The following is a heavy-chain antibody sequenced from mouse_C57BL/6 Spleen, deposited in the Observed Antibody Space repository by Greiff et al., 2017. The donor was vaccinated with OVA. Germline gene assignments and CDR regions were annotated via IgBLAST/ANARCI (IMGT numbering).Heavy chain of an antibody. V-gene: IGHV1-64*01. J-gene: IGHJ2*01. D-gene: IGHD2-14*01. CDR3: AREGYRDYFDY. Sequence: VQLQQPGAELVKPGASVKLSCKASGYTFTSYWMHWVKQRPGQGLEWIGMIHPNSGSTNYNEKFKSKATLTVDKSSSTAYMQLSRLTSEDSAVYYCAREGYRDYFDYWGQGTTLTVSS. CDR1: GYTFTSYW. CDR2: IHPNSGST.